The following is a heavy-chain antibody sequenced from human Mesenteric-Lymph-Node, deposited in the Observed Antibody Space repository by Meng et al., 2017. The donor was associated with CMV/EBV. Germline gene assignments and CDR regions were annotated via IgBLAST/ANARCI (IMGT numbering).Heavy chain of an antibody. CDR2: ISAYNGKT. V-gene: IGHV1-18*04. J-gene: IGHJ4*02. Sequence: ASVKVSCKASGYTFTSYYMHWVRQAPGQGLEWMGWISAYNGKTNYVQKFQGRVTMTTDTSTSTAYMELGSLRSDDTAVYYCAREAGRDFWSGYSVCDYWGQGTLVTVSS. CDR3: AREAGRDFWSGYSVCDY. CDR1: GYTFTSYY. D-gene: IGHD3-3*01.